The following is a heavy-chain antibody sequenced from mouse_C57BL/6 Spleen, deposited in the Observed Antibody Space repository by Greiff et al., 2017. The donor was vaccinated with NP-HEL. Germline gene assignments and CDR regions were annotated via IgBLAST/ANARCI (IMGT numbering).Heavy chain of an antibody. J-gene: IGHJ3*01. D-gene: IGHD3-2*02. CDR1: GYTFTDYE. CDR3: TRSGTEKFAY. V-gene: IGHV1-15*01. Sequence: QVQLKESGAELVRPGASVTLSCKASGYTFTDYEMHWVKQTPVHGLDWIGAIDPETGGTAYNQKFKGKAILTADKSSSTAYMELRSLTSEDSAVYYCTRSGTEKFAYWGQGTLVTVSA. CDR2: IDPETGGT.